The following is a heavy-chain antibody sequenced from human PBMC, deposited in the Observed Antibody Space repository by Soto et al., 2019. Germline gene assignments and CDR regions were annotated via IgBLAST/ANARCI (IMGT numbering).Heavy chain of an antibody. D-gene: IGHD5-18*01. CDR2: IYYSENT. CDR1: GGSIRSYY. V-gene: IGHV4-59*08. CDR3: ARRASYGATFDY. J-gene: IGHJ4*02. Sequence: QVQLQESGPGLVKPSETLSLTCTVSGGSIRSYYRSWIRQPPGKGLEWIGYIYYSENTDYNPSLKSRVTISVDTSKNQVSLKLSSVTAADTAVYYCARRASYGATFDYWGQGTLVSVSS.